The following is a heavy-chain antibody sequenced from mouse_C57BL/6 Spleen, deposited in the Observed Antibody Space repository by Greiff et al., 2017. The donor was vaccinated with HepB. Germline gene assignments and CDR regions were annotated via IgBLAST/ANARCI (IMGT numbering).Heavy chain of an antibody. Sequence: EVQVVESGGDLVKPGGSLKLSCAASGFTFSSYGMSWVRQTPDKRLEWVATISSGGSYTYYPDSVKGRFTISRDNAKNTLYLQMSRLKSEDTAMYYCARQVRDGYFDVWGTGTTVTVSS. V-gene: IGHV5-6*01. CDR3: ARQVRDGYFDV. CDR2: ISSGGSYT. D-gene: IGHD2-14*01. CDR1: GFTFSSYG. J-gene: IGHJ1*03.